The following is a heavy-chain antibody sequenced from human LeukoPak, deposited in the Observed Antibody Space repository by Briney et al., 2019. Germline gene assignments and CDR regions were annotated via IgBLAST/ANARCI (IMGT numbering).Heavy chain of an antibody. CDR1: GFTFSSYE. Sequence: GGSLRLSCAASGFTFSSYEMNWVRQAPGEGLEWVSYISSSGRTFYYADSVKGRFTISRDNGKSSLYLQMNSLRVEDTAVYYCARDSRGSSWFFDYWGQGALVTVSS. V-gene: IGHV3-48*03. D-gene: IGHD6-13*01. CDR3: ARDSRGSSWFFDY. J-gene: IGHJ4*02. CDR2: ISSSGRTF.